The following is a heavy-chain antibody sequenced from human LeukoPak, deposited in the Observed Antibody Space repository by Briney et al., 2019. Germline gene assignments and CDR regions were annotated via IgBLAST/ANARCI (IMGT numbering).Heavy chain of an antibody. J-gene: IGHJ4*02. CDR2: IYYSGST. V-gene: IGHV4-59*08. CDR1: GGSTSSYY. Sequence: SETLSLTCTVSGGSTSSYYWSWIRQPPGKGLEWIGYIYYSGSTNYNPSLKSRLTISIDTSKNQFSLKLSSVTTADTAVYYCARHSGAGTGFVYWGQGTLVTVSS. CDR3: ARHSGAGTGFVY. D-gene: IGHD6-19*01.